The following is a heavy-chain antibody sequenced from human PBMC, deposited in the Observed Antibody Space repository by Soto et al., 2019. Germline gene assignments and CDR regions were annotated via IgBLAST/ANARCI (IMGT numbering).Heavy chain of an antibody. D-gene: IGHD6-19*01. Sequence: ASVKVSCKASGGTFSSYTISWVRQAPGQGLEWMGRIIPILGIANYAQKFQGRVTITADKSTSTAYMELSSLRSEDTAVYYCAREAVGYSSGWYGYWGQGTLVTVSS. J-gene: IGHJ4*02. CDR1: GGTFSSYT. CDR3: AREAVGYSSGWYGY. V-gene: IGHV1-69*04. CDR2: IIPILGIA.